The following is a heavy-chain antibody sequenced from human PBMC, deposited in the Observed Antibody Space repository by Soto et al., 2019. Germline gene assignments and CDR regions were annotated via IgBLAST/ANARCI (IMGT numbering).Heavy chain of an antibody. Sequence: ASVKVSCKASGYTFTSYGISWVRQAPGQGLEWMGWISAYNGNTNYAQKLQGRVTMTTDTSTSTAYMELRSLRSDDTAVYYCARDESYYYDSSGYFPFDYWGQGTLVTVSS. J-gene: IGHJ4*02. CDR2: ISAYNGNT. V-gene: IGHV1-18*01. CDR3: ARDESYYYDSSGYFPFDY. CDR1: GYTFTSYG. D-gene: IGHD3-22*01.